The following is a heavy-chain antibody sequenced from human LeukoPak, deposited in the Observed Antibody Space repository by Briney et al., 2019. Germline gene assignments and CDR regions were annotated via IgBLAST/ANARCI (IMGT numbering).Heavy chain of an antibody. V-gene: IGHV5-51*01. J-gene: IGHJ4*02. CDR2: IYPGDSDT. CDR3: AKIDRQYCSRSSCYALDF. CDR1: GYSFTSYW. Sequence: GDSLKISCKCSGYSFTSYWIGWVRQMLGKGLEWMGIIYPGDSDTRYSPSFQGQVTISVDKSISTAYLQWSSLKASDTAIYYCAKIDRQYCSRSSCYALDFWGQGTQVTVSS. D-gene: IGHD2-2*01.